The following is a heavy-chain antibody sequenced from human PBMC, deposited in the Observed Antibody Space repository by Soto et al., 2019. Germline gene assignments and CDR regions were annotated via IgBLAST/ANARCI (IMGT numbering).Heavy chain of an antibody. CDR2: IYHSGST. J-gene: IGHJ4*02. V-gene: IGHV4-28*03. CDR1: GYSISSSNW. D-gene: IGHD2-2*01. Sequence: PSETLSLTCAVSGYSISSSNWWGWIRQPPGKGLEWIGYIYHSGSTYYNPSLKSRVTISIDRSKNQFSLKLSSVTAADTAVYYCARVPDYWGQGILVTVSS. CDR3: ARVPDY.